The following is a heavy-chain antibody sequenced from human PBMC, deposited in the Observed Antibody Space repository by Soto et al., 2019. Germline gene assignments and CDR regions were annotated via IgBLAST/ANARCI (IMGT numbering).Heavy chain of an antibody. V-gene: IGHV3-30*04. J-gene: IGHJ4*02. CDR2: ITRDGYNK. Sequence: QPGGSLRLSCAVSGFIFKNYALNWVRQAPGKGLEWVASITRDGYNKYYADSVKGRFTISRDNSKNTLSLQMTALRVEDSSVYYCTKSSGGSSSVGMDYWGQGTLVTVYS. CDR3: TKSSGGSSSVGMDY. CDR1: GFIFKNYA. D-gene: IGHD6-6*01.